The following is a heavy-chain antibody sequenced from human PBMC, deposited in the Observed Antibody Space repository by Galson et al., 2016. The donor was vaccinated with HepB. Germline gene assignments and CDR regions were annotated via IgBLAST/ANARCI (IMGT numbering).Heavy chain of an antibody. CDR3: ARDYYHTCGYYDY. V-gene: IGHV1-3*01. CDR2: INAGNGDR. Sequence: SVKVSCKASGYTFSSYILHWVRRAPGQSLEWMGWINAGNGDRKFSQKFQGRLAITTDTSASTAYMELSSLRSEDTAVYYCARDYYHTCGYYDYWGQGTLVTVSS. CDR1: GYTFSSYI. D-gene: IGHD3-22*01. J-gene: IGHJ4*02.